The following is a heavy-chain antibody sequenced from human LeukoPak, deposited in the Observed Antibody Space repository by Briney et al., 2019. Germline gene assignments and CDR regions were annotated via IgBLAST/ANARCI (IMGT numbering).Heavy chain of an antibody. CDR1: GYTFTSYD. CDR2: MNPNSGNA. Sequence: ASVKVSCKASGYTFTSYDINWVRQATGQGLECMGWMNPNSGNAGYAQKFQGRVTMTRNTSISTAYMELSNLRPEDTAVYYCARDGSGTYWAYYNWFDPWGQGTLVTVSS. CDR3: ARDGSGTYWAYYNWFDP. J-gene: IGHJ5*02. V-gene: IGHV1-8*01. D-gene: IGHD3-10*01.